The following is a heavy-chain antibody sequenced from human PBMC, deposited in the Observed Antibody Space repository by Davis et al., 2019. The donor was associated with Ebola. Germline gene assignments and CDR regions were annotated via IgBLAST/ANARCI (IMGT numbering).Heavy chain of an antibody. Sequence: PGGSLRLSCAASGFTVSSNYMSWVRQAPGKGLEWVSVIYSGGSTYYADSVKGRFTISRDNSKNTLYLQMNSLRAEDTAVYYCAVGATSFYFDYWGQGTLVTVSS. CDR2: IYSGGST. V-gene: IGHV3-53*01. CDR3: AVGATSFYFDY. J-gene: IGHJ4*02. CDR1: GFTVSSNY. D-gene: IGHD1-26*01.